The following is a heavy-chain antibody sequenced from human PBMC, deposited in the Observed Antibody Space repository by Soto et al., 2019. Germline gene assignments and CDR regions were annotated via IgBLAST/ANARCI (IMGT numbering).Heavy chain of an antibody. CDR3: AREYDLHCSGGDCPGGFDY. CDR2: ISYDGSNK. J-gene: IGHJ4*02. D-gene: IGHD2-15*01. CDR1: GSTFSSYA. V-gene: IGHV3-30-3*01. Sequence: PGGSLRLSCAASGSTFSSYAMHWVRQAPGKGLEWVAVISYDGSNKYYADSVKGRFTISRDNSKNTMYLQMNSLRAEDTAVYYCAREYDLHCSGGDCPGGFDYWGQGTVVTVSS.